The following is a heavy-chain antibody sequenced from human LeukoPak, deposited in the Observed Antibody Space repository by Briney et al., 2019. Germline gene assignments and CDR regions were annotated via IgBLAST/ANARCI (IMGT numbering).Heavy chain of an antibody. CDR3: ARDSTEGGSSHWFDP. V-gene: IGHV4-31*03. J-gene: IGHJ5*02. CDR1: GGSISSGGYY. D-gene: IGHD1-14*01. CDR2: IYYSGST. Sequence: SQTLSLTCTVSGGSISSGGYYWSWIRQHPGKGLEWIGNIYYSGSTHYNPSLKSRVTISVDTSKNQFSLKLSSVTAADTAVYYCARDSTEGGSSHWFDPWGQGTLVTVSS.